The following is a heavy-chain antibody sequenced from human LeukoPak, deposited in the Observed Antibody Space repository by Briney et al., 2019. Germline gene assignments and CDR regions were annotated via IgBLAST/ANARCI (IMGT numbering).Heavy chain of an antibody. V-gene: IGHV4-34*01. CDR2: IYYSGST. J-gene: IGHJ4*02. Sequence: SETLSLTCAVYGGSFSGYYWSWIRQPPGKGLEWIGSIYYSGSTYYNPSLKSRVTISVDTSKNQFSLKLSSVTAADTAVYYCARQLYYYDSSGYDDFDYWGQGTLVTVSS. CDR3: ARQLYYYDSSGYDDFDY. D-gene: IGHD3-22*01. CDR1: GGSFSGYY.